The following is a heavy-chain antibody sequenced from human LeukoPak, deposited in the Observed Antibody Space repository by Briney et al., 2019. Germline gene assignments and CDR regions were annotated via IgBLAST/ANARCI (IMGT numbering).Heavy chain of an antibody. CDR1: GGPLSGYY. J-gene: IGHJ4*02. V-gene: IGHV4-34*01. CDR2: INHSGST. D-gene: IGHD3-22*01. CDR3: PRRRRRWKYYNTSGYYSYYFDY. Sequence: SETLSLTCAAYGGPLSGYYWSWIRQPPGKGLEWIGEINHSGSTNYNPSLKSRVTISVDTSKNQFSLKLSSAPAADTAVYYCPRRRRRWKYYNTSGYYSYYFDYWGQGTLVTVSS.